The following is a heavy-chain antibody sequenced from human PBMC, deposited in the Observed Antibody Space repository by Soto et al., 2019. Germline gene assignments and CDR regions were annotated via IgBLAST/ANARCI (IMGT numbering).Heavy chain of an antibody. J-gene: IGHJ4*02. V-gene: IGHV3-33*01. Sequence: HPGGSLRLSCAASGFTFSTYGMHWVRQAPGKGLEWVAVIWYDGSNKYYADFVKGRFTISRDNSKNTLYLQMNSLRVEDTAVYYCARAVGPFDYWGQGTQVTVSS. CDR1: GFTFSTYG. CDR3: ARAVGPFDY. CDR2: IWYDGSNK.